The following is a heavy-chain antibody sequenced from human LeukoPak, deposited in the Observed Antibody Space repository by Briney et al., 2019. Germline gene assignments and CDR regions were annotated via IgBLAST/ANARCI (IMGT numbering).Heavy chain of an antibody. CDR3: AGADYYYDSGGYYSSYFDY. J-gene: IGHJ4*02. D-gene: IGHD3-22*01. V-gene: IGHV1-69*13. Sequence: GASVKVSCKASGGTFSSYAISWVRQAPGQGLEWMGGIIPILGTANYAPKIQGRVTITADESTSTVYMELSSLRSEDTAVYYCAGADYYYDSGGYYSSYFDYWGQGTLVTVSS. CDR2: IIPILGTA. CDR1: GGTFSSYA.